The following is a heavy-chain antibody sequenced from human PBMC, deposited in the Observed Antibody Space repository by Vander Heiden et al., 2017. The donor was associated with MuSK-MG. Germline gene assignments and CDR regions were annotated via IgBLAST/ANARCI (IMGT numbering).Heavy chain of an antibody. Sequence: QVQLQESGPGLVKPSQTLSLTCTVSGGSIRSGGYYWRWIRRHPGKGLEWIGYIYYSGSTYYNPSLKSRVTISVDTSKNQFSLKLSSVTAADTAVYYCARRPRVYDILTGYYPGTYDYWGQGTLVTVSS. D-gene: IGHD3-9*01. V-gene: IGHV4-31*03. CDR2: IYYSGST. J-gene: IGHJ4*02. CDR1: GGSIRSGGYY. CDR3: ARRPRVYDILTGYYPGTYDY.